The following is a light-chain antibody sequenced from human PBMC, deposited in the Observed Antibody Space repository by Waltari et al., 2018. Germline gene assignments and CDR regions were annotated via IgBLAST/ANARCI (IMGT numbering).Light chain of an antibody. Sequence: QSALTQPRSVSGPPGQSVPIPCTGTRSAVGGYNYVPWYQQHPGKAPKLMIYDVNKRPSGVPDRFSGSKSGNTASLTISGLQAEDEADFYCCSYAGSYILVFGGGTKLTVL. CDR2: DVN. V-gene: IGLV2-11*01. CDR3: CSYAGSYILV. CDR1: RSAVGGYNY. J-gene: IGLJ2*01.